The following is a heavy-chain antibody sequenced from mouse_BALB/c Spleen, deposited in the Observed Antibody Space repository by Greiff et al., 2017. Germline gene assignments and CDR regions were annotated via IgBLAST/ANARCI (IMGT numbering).Heavy chain of an antibody. J-gene: IGHJ4*01. CDR1: GYSFTGYF. CDR3: ARSGLRLPPYYAMDY. V-gene: IGHV1-20*02. CDR2: INPYNGDT. Sequence: EVQLQQSGPELVKPGASVKISCKASGYSFTGYFMNWVMQSHGKSLEWIGRINPYNGDTFYNQKFKGKATLTVDKSSSTAHMELRSLASEDSAVYYCARSGLRLPPYYAMDYWGQGTSVTVSS. D-gene: IGHD1-2*01.